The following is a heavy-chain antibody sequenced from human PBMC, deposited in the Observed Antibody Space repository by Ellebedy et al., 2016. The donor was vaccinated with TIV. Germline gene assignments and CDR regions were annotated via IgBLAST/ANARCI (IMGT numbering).Heavy chain of an antibody. CDR1: GFTFSSYA. D-gene: IGHD3-10*01. CDR3: TTNRGTGYMLRVYYFDY. Sequence: GGSLRLSCAASGFTFSSYAMSWVRQAPGKGLEWVGRIKSKTDGGATDYAAPVKGRFTISRDDSKSTLYLQMNSLKTEDTAVYYCTTNRGTGYMLRVYYFDYWGQGTLVTVSS. CDR2: IKSKTDGGAT. J-gene: IGHJ4*02. V-gene: IGHV3-15*01.